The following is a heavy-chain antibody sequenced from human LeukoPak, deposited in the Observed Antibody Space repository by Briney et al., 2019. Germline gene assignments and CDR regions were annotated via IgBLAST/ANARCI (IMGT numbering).Heavy chain of an antibody. Sequence: GRCLRLSCSAAGFTFSSYAIDCVRQAPGKGLEYVSVISSNAGSTYYADYVKGRFTISRDNSKNTLYLQMSSLRAEDTAVYYCVKDLGVAGTVAFDIWGQGTMVTVSS. CDR2: ISSNAGST. CDR1: GFTFSSYA. V-gene: IGHV3-64D*06. J-gene: IGHJ3*02. D-gene: IGHD6-19*01. CDR3: VKDLGVAGTVAFDI.